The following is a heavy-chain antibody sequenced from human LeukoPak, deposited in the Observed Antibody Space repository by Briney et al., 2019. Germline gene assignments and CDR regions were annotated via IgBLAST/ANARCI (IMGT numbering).Heavy chain of an antibody. CDR3: ARPHEGVGHFDY. CDR2: INPSGGST. J-gene: IGHJ4*02. V-gene: IGHV1-46*01. CDR1: GYTFTGYY. D-gene: IGHD3-3*01. Sequence: ASVKVSCKASGYTFTGYYMQWVRQAPGQGLEWMGIINPSGGSTSYAQKFQGRVTMTRDTSTSTVYMELSSLRSEDTAVYYCARPHEGVGHFDYWGQGTLVTVSS.